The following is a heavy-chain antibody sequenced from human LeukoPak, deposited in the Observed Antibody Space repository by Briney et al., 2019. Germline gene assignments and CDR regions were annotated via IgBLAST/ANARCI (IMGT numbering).Heavy chain of an antibody. D-gene: IGHD2-2*01. CDR2: ISGSGGST. CDR3: SKDRGGPAAIMGDYMDV. J-gene: IGHJ6*03. V-gene: IGHV3-23*01. Sequence: GGSLRLSCAASGFTISSYAKCWVCQAPGKGLELVSGISGSGGSTYYSDSVKGRFTISRDNSKNTQYLQMNSLGAEDTAADYCSKDRGGPAAIMGDYMDVWGKGTTVTVSS. CDR1: GFTISSYA.